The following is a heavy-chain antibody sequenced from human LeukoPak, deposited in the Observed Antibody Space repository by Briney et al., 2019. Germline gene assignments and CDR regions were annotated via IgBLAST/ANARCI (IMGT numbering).Heavy chain of an antibody. CDR2: IKQDGSET. D-gene: IGHD2-2*01. Sequence: GGSLRLSCAASGFTFSNSWMTWVRQAPGKGLEWVASIKQDGSETYYVDSVKGRFTISRDNSKNTLYLQMNSLRAEDTAVYYCASTYCSSTSCYPWGQGTLVTVSS. V-gene: IGHV3-7*03. CDR3: ASTYCSSTSCYP. CDR1: GFTFSNSW. J-gene: IGHJ5*02.